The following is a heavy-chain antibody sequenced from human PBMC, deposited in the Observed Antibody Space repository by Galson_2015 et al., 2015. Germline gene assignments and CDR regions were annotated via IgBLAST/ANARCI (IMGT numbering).Heavy chain of an antibody. CDR1: GYTFTSYD. V-gene: IGHV1-8*01. J-gene: IGHJ4*02. CDR2: MNPNSGNT. D-gene: IGHD3-10*01. CDR3: ASGGYYYRSGKTPRRDY. Sequence: SVKVSCKASGYTFTSYDINWVRQATGQGLEWMGWMNPNSGNTGYAQKFQGRVTMTRNTSISTAYMELSSLRSEDTAVYYCASGGYYYRSGKTPRRDYWGQGTLVTVSS.